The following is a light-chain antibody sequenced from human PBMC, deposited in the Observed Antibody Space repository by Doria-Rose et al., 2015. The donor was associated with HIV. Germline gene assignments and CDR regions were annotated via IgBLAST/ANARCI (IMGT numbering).Light chain of an antibody. V-gene: IGKV3-20*01. CDR2: DGS. CDR3: HQYGTSWT. J-gene: IGKJ1*01. Sequence: EIVLTQSPGTLSLSPGERATLSCRASQSFSSTYLAWYQQKPGQAPSLLIYDGSTSATGIPDRFSASGSGTDFTLTINALEPEDFALYYCHQYGTSWTFGQGTKVEI. CDR1: QSFSSTY.